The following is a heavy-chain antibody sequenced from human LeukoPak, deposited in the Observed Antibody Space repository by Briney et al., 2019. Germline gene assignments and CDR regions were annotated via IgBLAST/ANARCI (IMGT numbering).Heavy chain of an antibody. CDR3: AKDYGPTGPYYYYGMDV. V-gene: IGHV3-21*01. Sequence: TGGSPRLSCATSGFTFSSYSMNWVRQAPGKGLEWVLSLSCSSSSKNRADSVKGRFTISRDNSKNTLYLQMNSLRAEDTAVYYCAKDYGPTGPYYYYGMDVWGQGTTVTVSS. J-gene: IGHJ6*02. D-gene: IGHD3-10*01. CDR2: LSCSSSSK. CDR1: GFTFSSYS.